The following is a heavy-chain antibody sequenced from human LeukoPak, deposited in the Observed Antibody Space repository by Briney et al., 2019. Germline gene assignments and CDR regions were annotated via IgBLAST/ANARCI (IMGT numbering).Heavy chain of an antibody. D-gene: IGHD2-2*01. V-gene: IGHV4-61*02. CDR3: ARAYCASTSCYAAFDY. J-gene: IGHJ4*02. CDR2: LSSSGRT. CDR1: GGSITSDPYY. Sequence: SQTLSLTCTVSGGSITSDPYYWSWIRQPAGKGLGWIGRLSSSGRTNYKPSLKSRVTMSVDTSKNQFSLKMSSVTAADTAVYYCARAYCASTSCYAAFDYWGQGTLVTVSS.